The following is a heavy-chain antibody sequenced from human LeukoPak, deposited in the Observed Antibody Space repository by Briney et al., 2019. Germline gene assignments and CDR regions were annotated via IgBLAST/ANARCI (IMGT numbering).Heavy chain of an antibody. Sequence: ASVKVSCKASGYTFTGYYMHWVRQAPGQGLEWRGGINPNSGGTNYAQKFQGRVTMTRDTSISAAYMELSRLRSDDTAVYYCARADVVVPAAISDYRGQGTLATVSS. CDR3: ARADVVVPAAISDY. V-gene: IGHV1-2*02. J-gene: IGHJ4*02. CDR2: INPNSGGT. D-gene: IGHD2-2*02. CDR1: GYTFTGYY.